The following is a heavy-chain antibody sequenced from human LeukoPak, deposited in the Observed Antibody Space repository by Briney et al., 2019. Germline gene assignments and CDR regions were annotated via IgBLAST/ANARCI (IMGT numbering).Heavy chain of an antibody. Sequence: GGSLRLSCAASGFTFDDYAMHWVRQPPGKGLEWVSGISWNSGSIGYADSVKGRFTISRDNAKNSLYLQMSSLRAEDTALYYCAKDITAAAGTPYYFDYWGQGTLVTVSS. D-gene: IGHD6-13*01. J-gene: IGHJ4*02. V-gene: IGHV3-9*01. CDR1: GFTFDDYA. CDR3: AKDITAAAGTPYYFDY. CDR2: ISWNSGSI.